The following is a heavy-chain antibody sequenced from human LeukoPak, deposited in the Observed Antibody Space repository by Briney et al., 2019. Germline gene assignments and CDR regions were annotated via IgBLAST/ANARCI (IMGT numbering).Heavy chain of an antibody. CDR1: GFTFSTYA. CDR2: ISSDGSVN. V-gene: IGHV3-30*04. CDR3: ARASYSSGWYGTPNFDY. D-gene: IGHD6-19*01. Sequence: GRSLRLSCAASGFTFSTYAMHWVRQAPGEGLEWVAVISSDGSVNYYADSVKGRFTISRDNSKNTLYLQMNSLRAEDTAVYYCARASYSSGWYGTPNFDYWGQGTLVTVSS. J-gene: IGHJ4*02.